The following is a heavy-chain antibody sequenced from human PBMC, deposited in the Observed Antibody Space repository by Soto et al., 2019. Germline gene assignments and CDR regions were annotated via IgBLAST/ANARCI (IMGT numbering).Heavy chain of an antibody. Sequence: SETLSLTWAVSGYSISSGYYWGWIRQPPGKGLEWIGSIYHSGSTYYNPSLKSRVTISVDTSKNQFSLKLSSVTAADTAVYYCARDLRSTRGYWGQGTLVTVSS. J-gene: IGHJ4*02. V-gene: IGHV4-38-2*02. CDR3: ARDLRSTRGY. D-gene: IGHD2-2*01. CDR1: GYSISSGYY. CDR2: IYHSGST.